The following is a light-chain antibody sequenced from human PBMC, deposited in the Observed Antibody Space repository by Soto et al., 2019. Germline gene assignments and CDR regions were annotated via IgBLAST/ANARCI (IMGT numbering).Light chain of an antibody. V-gene: IGKV3-15*01. CDR2: GAS. CDR3: QQYNNWPRT. J-gene: IGKJ1*01. CDR1: QSVRRSY. Sequence: EFVLTQSPCTLSLSPGERAPLSCGASQSVRRSYLAWYPPNPGQAPRALIYGASTRATGIPARFSVSGSGTEFTLTISSLQSEEVEVDYGQQYNNWPRTFGQGTKVDIK.